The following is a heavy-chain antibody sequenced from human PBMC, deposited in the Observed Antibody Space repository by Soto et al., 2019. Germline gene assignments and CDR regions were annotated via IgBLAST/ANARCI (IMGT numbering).Heavy chain of an antibody. CDR2: INPSGVST. Sequence: ASLKVSFKASGYTFTSYYMHWVRQAPGQGLEWSGIINPSGVSTTYAQKLKGRVTMTRDTSTSTVYMELSSLRSEDTAVYYCANSGSYYRYYGMDDWGQGTTVTDSS. CDR3: ANSGSYYRYYGMDD. J-gene: IGHJ6*02. D-gene: IGHD1-26*01. CDR1: GYTFTSYY. V-gene: IGHV1-46*01.